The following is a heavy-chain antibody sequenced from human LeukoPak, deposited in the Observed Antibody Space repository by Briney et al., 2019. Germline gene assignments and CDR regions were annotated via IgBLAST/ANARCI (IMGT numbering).Heavy chain of an antibody. D-gene: IGHD6-13*01. CDR1: GYTFTSYG. Sequence: ASVKVSCKASGYTFTSYGISWVRQATGQGLEWVGWMNPNSGNTDYAQKFQGRVTMTRNTSISTAYMELSSLRSEDTAVYYCARGPDLIAAAGVVGFDPWGQGTLVTVSS. J-gene: IGHJ5*02. CDR2: MNPNSGNT. CDR3: ARGPDLIAAAGVVGFDP. V-gene: IGHV1-8*02.